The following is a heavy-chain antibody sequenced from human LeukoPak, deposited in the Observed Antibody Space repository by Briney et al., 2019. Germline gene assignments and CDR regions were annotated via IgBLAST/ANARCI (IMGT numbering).Heavy chain of an antibody. CDR2: ISAYNGNT. D-gene: IGHD4-17*01. J-gene: IGHJ4*02. CDR3: ARGGLYGDTYGY. V-gene: IGHV1-18*01. Sequence: MGWISAYNGNTNYAQKLQGRVTMTTDTSTSTAYMELRSLRSDDTAVYYCARGGLYGDTYGYWGQGTLVTVSS.